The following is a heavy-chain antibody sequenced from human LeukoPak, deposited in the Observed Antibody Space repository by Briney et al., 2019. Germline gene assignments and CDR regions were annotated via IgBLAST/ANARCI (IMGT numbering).Heavy chain of an antibody. CDR1: RLTFYMYA. D-gene: IGHD3-22*01. CDR3: AKDRPNFHENSGHYYRRDGDS. Sequence: GGSLTLSCQVSRLTFYMYAMSWVRQAPGKGLEWVASMCGTAGYTLYPDSGKGRFTISRDNSKHVLYLRMNSLTAEDTAIYYCAKDRPNFHENSGHYYRRDGDSWGQGTLVTVSP. V-gene: IGHV3-23*01. CDR2: MCGTAGYT. J-gene: IGHJ5*01.